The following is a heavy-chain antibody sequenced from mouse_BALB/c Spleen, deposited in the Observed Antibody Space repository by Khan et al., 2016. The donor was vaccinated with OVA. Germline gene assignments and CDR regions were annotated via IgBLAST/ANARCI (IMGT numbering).Heavy chain of an antibody. Sequence: VQLKLSGAELVKPGASVKLSCTASGFNIKDTYMHWVKQRPEQGLEWIGRIDPANGNTKYDPKFQGKATLTAETSSNTAYLKLSGLPSEDNGVDYGARDYWDVFAYWGQGTLVTVSA. J-gene: IGHJ3*01. CDR3: ARDYWDVFAY. CDR2: IDPANGNT. V-gene: IGHV14-3*02. D-gene: IGHD4-1*01. CDR1: GFNIKDTY.